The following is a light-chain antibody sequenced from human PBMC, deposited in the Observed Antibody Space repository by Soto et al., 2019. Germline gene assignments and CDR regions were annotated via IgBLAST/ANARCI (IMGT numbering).Light chain of an antibody. V-gene: IGLV2-23*01. CDR3: CSYAGSTSVV. J-gene: IGLJ3*02. CDR2: EGT. Sequence: QSALTQPASVSGSPGQSITLSCTGTSSDIGNYNLVSWYQQHPGKVPKLILYEGTTRPSGVSNRISGSKSGNTASLTISGRPAEDEADYYCCSYAGSTSVVFGGGTKLTVL. CDR1: SSDIGNYNL.